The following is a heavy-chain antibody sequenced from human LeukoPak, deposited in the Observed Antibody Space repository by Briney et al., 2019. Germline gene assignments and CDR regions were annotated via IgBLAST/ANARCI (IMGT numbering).Heavy chain of an antibody. J-gene: IGHJ3*02. CDR3: ARELLWFGDHLSFDI. D-gene: IGHD3-10*01. Sequence: SGTLSPTCAVSGGSISSSNWGSCVRQPPGKGMVWIGEIYHSGSTNYNPSLKSRVTISVGKSKNQFSLKLSTVTAADTAVYYCARELLWFGDHLSFDIWGQGTMVTVSS. V-gene: IGHV4-4*02. CDR1: GGSISSSNW. CDR2: IYHSGST.